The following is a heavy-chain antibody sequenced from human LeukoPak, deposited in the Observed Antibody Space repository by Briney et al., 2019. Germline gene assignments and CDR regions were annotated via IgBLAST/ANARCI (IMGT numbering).Heavy chain of an antibody. Sequence: GGSLRLSCAASGFTFSNAWMSWVRQAPGKGLEWVGRIKSKTDGGTTDYAAPVKGRFTISGDDSKNTLYLQMNSLKTEDTAVYYCTTGPNNYYDSSGYSYYYYGMDVWGQGTTVTVSS. D-gene: IGHD3-22*01. CDR1: GFTFSNAW. V-gene: IGHV3-15*01. CDR3: TTGPNNYYDSSGYSYYYYGMDV. J-gene: IGHJ6*02. CDR2: IKSKTDGGTT.